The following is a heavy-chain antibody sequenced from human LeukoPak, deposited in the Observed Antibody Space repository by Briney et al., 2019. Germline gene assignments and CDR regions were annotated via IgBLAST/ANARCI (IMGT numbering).Heavy chain of an antibody. CDR1: GGSISSGGYY. CDR3: ARDRTLYYDSSGYPSAYYFDY. D-gene: IGHD3-22*01. Sequence: SETLSLTCTVSGGSISSGGYYWSWIRQHPGKGLEWIGYIYYSRSTYYNPSLKSRVTISVDTSKNQFSLKLSSVTAADTAVYYCARDRTLYYDSSGYPSAYYFDYWGQGTLVTVSS. V-gene: IGHV4-31*03. CDR2: IYYSRST. J-gene: IGHJ4*02.